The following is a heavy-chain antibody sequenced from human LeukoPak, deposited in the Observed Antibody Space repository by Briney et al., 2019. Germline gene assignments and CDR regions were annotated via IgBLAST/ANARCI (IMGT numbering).Heavy chain of an antibody. J-gene: IGHJ4*02. Sequence: SEALSLTCSVSGDSIRSGDSYWGWIRQNPWKGLEWIGSIYYVGSPHYNPSLNSRQVTMSADTLKNQFSLKLTSVTAADTAVYYCARGEKVLDYFDYWGQGTLVTVSS. CDR1: GDSIRSGDSY. CDR3: ARGEKVLDYFDY. CDR2: IYYVGSP. V-gene: IGHV4-39*01. D-gene: IGHD3-16*01.